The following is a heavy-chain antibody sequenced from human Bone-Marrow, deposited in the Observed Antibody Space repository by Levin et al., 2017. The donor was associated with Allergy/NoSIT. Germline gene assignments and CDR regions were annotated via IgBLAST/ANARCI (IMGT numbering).Heavy chain of an antibody. Sequence: GGSLRLSCAASGFTFDDYAMHWVRQAPGKGLEWVSGISWNSAGRAYADSVKGRFTISRDNAKNSLYLQMNSLRAEDTALYYCARRRELYYFDYWGQGTLVTVSS. CDR1: GFTFDDYA. CDR2: ISWNSAGR. D-gene: IGHD1-7*01. J-gene: IGHJ4*02. V-gene: IGHV3-9*01. CDR3: ARRRELYYFDY.